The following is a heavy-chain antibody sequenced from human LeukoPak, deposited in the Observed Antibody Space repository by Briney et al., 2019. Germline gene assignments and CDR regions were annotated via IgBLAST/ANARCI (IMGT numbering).Heavy chain of an antibody. Sequence: SETLSLTCAVYGGSFIGYYWSWIRQPPGRGLEWIGEINHSGSTNYNPSIKSRVTISVDTSKNQFSLKVSSVTAADTAVYYCARARTWVASAPYDYWGQGTLVTVSS. J-gene: IGHJ4*02. V-gene: IGHV4-34*01. CDR2: INHSGST. CDR3: ARARTWVASAPYDY. D-gene: IGHD1-1*01. CDR1: GGSFIGYY.